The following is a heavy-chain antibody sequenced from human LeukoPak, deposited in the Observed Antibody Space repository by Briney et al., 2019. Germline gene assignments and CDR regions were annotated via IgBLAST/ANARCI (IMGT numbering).Heavy chain of an antibody. V-gene: IGHV1-69*01. Sequence: ASVKVSCKASGGTFSSYANSWVRQAPGPGLEWMGGIIPIFGTANYAQQFQGRVTITADESTSTAYMELSSLRSEDTAVYYCARAPGYSGYEYYFDYWGQGTLVTVSS. CDR3: ARAPGYSGYEYYFDY. J-gene: IGHJ4*02. D-gene: IGHD5-12*01. CDR1: GGTFSSYA. CDR2: IIPIFGTA.